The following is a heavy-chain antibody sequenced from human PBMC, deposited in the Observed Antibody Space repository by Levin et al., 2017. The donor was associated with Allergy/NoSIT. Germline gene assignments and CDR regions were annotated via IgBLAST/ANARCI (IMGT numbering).Heavy chain of an antibody. D-gene: IGHD1-26*01. CDR1: GGSIGSDHW. Sequence: PSETLSLTCDVSGGSIGSDHWWNWVRQAPGKGLEWIGDVYHGGGSNINPSLENRVTITADMSKNQFSLSLTSMTAADTGFYYCARGRRRRWDDTDYFDAWGQGILVTVSS. CDR2: VYHGGGS. J-gene: IGHJ5*02. V-gene: IGHV4-4*02. CDR3: ARGRRRRWDDTDYFDA.